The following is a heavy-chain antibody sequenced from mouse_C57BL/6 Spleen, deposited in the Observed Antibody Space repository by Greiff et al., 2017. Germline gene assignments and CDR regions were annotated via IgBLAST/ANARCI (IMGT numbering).Heavy chain of an antibody. CDR3: ARRGDYGYDNFDV. CDR1: GYTFTSYW. J-gene: IGHJ1*03. D-gene: IGHD2-2*01. V-gene: IGHV1-69*01. Sequence: QVQLQQPGAELVMPGASVKLSCKASGYTFTSYWMHWVKQRPGQGLEWIGEIDPSDSYTNYNQKFKGKSTLTVDKSSSTAYMQLSSLTSEDSAVYYCARRGDYGYDNFDVWGTGTTVTVSS. CDR2: IDPSDSYT.